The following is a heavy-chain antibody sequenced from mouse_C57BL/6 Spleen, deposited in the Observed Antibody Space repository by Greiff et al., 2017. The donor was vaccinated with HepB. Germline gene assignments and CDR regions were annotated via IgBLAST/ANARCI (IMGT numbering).Heavy chain of an antibody. V-gene: IGHV5-16*01. D-gene: IGHD1-1*01. CDR1: GFTFSDYY. J-gene: IGHJ1*03. CDR3: ARDEVYYGSSSDWYFDV. CDR2: INYDGSST. Sequence: EVQVVESEGGLVQPGSSMKLSCTASGFTFSDYYMAWVRQVPEKGLEWVANINYDGSSTYYLDSLKSRFIISRDNAKNILYLQMSSLKSEDTATYYCARDEVYYGSSSDWYFDVWGTGTTVTVSS.